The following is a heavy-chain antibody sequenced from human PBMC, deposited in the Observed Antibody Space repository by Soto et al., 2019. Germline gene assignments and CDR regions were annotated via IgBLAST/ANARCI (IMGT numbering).Heavy chain of an antibody. D-gene: IGHD3-10*01. Sequence: PGESLKISCKGSGYSFTSYWIGWVRQMPGKGLEWLGIIYPGDSDTRYSPSFQGQVTISADKSISTAYLQWSSLKASDTAMYYCARRNEGTMVRGVLPLYYFDYWGQGTLVTVSS. CDR2: IYPGDSDT. J-gene: IGHJ4*02. V-gene: IGHV5-51*01. CDR3: ARRNEGTMVRGVLPLYYFDY. CDR1: GYSFTSYW.